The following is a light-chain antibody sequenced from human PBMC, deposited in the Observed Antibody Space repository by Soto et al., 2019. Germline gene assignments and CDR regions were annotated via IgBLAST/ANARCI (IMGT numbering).Light chain of an antibody. CDR1: QGISSY. CDR2: AAS. Sequence: DIQLTQSPSFLSASVGDRVTITCRASQGISSYLAWYQQKPGKAPKLLIYAASTLQSGVPSRFSGGGSGTEFTLTISSLQPEDFATYYCQQLNSYPFLPFGGGTKVEIK. CDR3: QQLNSYPFLP. J-gene: IGKJ4*01. V-gene: IGKV1-9*01.